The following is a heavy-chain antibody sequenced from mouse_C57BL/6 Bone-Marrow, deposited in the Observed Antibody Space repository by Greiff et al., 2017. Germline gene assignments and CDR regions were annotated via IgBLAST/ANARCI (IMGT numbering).Heavy chain of an antibody. J-gene: IGHJ3*01. CDR3: ARASTFSWFAY. V-gene: IGHV5-4*01. CDR1: GFTFSSYA. D-gene: IGHD4-1*02. CDR2: ISDGGSYT. Sequence: EVQGVESGGGLVKPGGSLKLSCAASGFTFSSYAMSWVRQTPEKRLEWVATISDGGSYTYYPDNVKGRFTISRDNAKNNLYLQMSHLKSEDTAMYYCARASTFSWFAYWGQGTLVTVSA.